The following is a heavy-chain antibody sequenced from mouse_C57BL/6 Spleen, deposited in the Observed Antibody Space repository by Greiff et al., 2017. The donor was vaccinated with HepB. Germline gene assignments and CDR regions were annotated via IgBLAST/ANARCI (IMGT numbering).Heavy chain of an antibody. J-gene: IGHJ4*01. Sequence: VQLQQPGAELVKPGASVKLSCKASGYTFTSYWMHWVKQRPGRGLEWIGRIDPNSGGTKYNEKFKSKATLTVDKPSSPAYMQLSSLTSEDSAVYYCARTSYDGYYLYYYAMDYWGQGTSVTVSS. V-gene: IGHV1-72*01. CDR1: GYTFTSYW. D-gene: IGHD2-3*01. CDR2: IDPNSGGT. CDR3: ARTSYDGYYLYYYAMDY.